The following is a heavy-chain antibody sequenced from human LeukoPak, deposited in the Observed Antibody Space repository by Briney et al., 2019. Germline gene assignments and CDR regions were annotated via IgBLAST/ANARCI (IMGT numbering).Heavy chain of an antibody. V-gene: IGHV3-30*03. D-gene: IGHD1-26*01. Sequence: GGSLRLSCAASGFTFSSYSIHWVRQAPGKGLEWVAVISYDGSNKYYADSVKGRFTISRDNSKNTLYLQMNSLRAEDTAVYYCASPEGNSGSSFFDYWGQGTLVTVSS. J-gene: IGHJ4*02. CDR1: GFTFSSYS. CDR2: ISYDGSNK. CDR3: ASPEGNSGSSFFDY.